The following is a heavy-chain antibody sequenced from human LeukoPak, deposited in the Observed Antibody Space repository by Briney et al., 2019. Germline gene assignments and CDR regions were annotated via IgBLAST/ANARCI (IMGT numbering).Heavy chain of an antibody. CDR3: ARGSFSTAVVYYYYMGV. CDR2: MNPNSGNT. V-gene: IGHV1-8*02. CDR1: GYTFTGYY. Sequence: GASVKVSCKASGYTFTGYYMHWVRQATGQGLEWMGWMNPNSGNTGYAQKFQGRVTMTRNTSISTAYMELSSLRSEDTAVYYCARGSFSTAVVYYYYMGVWGKGTTVTISS. J-gene: IGHJ6*03. D-gene: IGHD6-19*01.